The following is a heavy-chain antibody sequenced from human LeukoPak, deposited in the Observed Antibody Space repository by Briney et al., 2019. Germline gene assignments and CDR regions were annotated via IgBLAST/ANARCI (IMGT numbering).Heavy chain of an antibody. CDR3: AKFSSSWYYFDY. CDR2: ISGSGGST. CDR1: GFTFSSYA. D-gene: IGHD6-13*01. Sequence: PGGSLRLSCAASGFTFSSYAMSWVRQAPGKGLEWVSAISGSGGSTYYADSVKGRFTISRDNSKNTLYLQMNSLRAEDTAVYYWAKFSSSWYYFDYWGQGTLVTVSS. J-gene: IGHJ4*02. V-gene: IGHV3-23*01.